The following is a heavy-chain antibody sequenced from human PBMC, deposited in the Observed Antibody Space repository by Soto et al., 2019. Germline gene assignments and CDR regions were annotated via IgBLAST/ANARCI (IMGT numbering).Heavy chain of an antibody. V-gene: IGHV1-69*14. D-gene: IGHD4-17*01. CDR2: IIPIFGTA. Sequence: QVQLVQSGAEVKKPGSSVKVSCKTSGGTFSSYAINWVRQAPGQGLEWMGGIIPIFGTANYAQKFQGRITLTAXXAXNTXYMELRSLRYDDTAVYYCASSPPPTVTMYSRFFDLWGRGTLVTVSS. CDR1: GGTFSSYA. CDR3: ASSPPPTVTMYSRFFDL. J-gene: IGHJ2*01.